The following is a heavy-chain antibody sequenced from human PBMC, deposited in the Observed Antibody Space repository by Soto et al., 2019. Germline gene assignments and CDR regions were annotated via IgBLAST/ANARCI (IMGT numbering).Heavy chain of an antibody. CDR1: GGSISSGGYY. CDR2: IYYSGST. J-gene: IGHJ5*02. V-gene: IGHV4-31*03. Sequence: QVQLQESGPGLVKPSQTLSLTCTVSGGSISSGGYYWSWIRQHPGKGLEWIGSIYYSGSTYYNPSLECRVTISVYTSKNQFSLNLTAVTASDTAVYYCARSVFPWGQGTLVTVSS. CDR3: ARSVFP.